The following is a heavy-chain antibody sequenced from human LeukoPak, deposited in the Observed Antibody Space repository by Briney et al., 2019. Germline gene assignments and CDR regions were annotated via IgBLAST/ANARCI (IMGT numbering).Heavy chain of an antibody. CDR2: ISSSGSTI. D-gene: IGHD3-22*01. CDR3: ASDLSMIPYY. V-gene: IGHV3-48*03. J-gene: IGHJ4*02. Sequence: RGSLRLSCTASGFTFSSYEMNWVRQAPGKGLEWVSYISSSGSTIYYADSVKGRFTISRDNAKNSLYPQINSLRAEDTAVYYCASDLSMIPYYWGQGTLVTVSS. CDR1: GFTFSSYE.